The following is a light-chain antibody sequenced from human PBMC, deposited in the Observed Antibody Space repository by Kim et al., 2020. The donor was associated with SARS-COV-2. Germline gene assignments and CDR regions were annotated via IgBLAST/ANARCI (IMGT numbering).Light chain of an antibody. CDR2: GAS. Sequence: VSVGDRDTITCRASKGIRNDLGWYQQKPGRAPKRLIYGASSLRSGGPSRCSGSGGGREFTLTISSVQREDLATYFCLQHSTYPITFGQGTRLESK. CDR1: KGIRND. V-gene: IGKV1-17*01. J-gene: IGKJ5*01. CDR3: LQHSTYPIT.